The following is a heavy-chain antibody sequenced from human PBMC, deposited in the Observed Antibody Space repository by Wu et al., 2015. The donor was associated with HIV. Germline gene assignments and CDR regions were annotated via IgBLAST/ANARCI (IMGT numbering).Heavy chain of an antibody. Sequence: VHLLQSGAEVKKPGSSVRVSCKVSGGTFSSYALGWVRQAPGQGLEWMGRLIPMYGTANYAQKFQGRVTITADESTSTAYMDVNTLRSEDTAVYFCAGGGGRTSMDPFDYWGQGTLVTVSS. D-gene: IGHD5-18*01. CDR1: GGTFSSYA. CDR2: LIPMYGTA. CDR3: AGGGGRTSMDPFDY. J-gene: IGHJ4*02. V-gene: IGHV1-69*13.